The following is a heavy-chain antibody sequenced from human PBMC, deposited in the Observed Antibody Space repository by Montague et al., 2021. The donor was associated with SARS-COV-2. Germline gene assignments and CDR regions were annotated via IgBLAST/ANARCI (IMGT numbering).Heavy chain of an antibody. V-gene: IGHV3-21*01. D-gene: IGHD3-10*01. Sequence: SLRLSCAASGFTFSSYNVNWVRQAPGKGLEWVSSISSSSSYIYYADSVKGRSTISRDNAKNSLYLQMNSLRAEDTAVYYCARDPLDYGLWSSGSYYNAYYYYYGMDVWGQGTTVTVSS. CDR3: ARDPLDYGLWSSGSYYNAYYYYYGMDV. J-gene: IGHJ6*02. CDR2: ISSSSSYI. CDR1: GFTFSSYN.